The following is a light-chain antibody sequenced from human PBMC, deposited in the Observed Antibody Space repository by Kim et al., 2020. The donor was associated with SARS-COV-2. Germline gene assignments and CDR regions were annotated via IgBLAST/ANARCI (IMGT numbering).Light chain of an antibody. Sequence: SAATGDRVTITCRASQGISSDLAWYQQTPGKAPKLRIYAASTLQSGVPSRFSGSGSGTDFTLTISCLQSEDFATYYCQQYYSYPLTFGQGTKLEI. V-gene: IGKV1-8*01. CDR3: QQYYSYPLT. CDR1: QGISSD. J-gene: IGKJ2*01. CDR2: AAS.